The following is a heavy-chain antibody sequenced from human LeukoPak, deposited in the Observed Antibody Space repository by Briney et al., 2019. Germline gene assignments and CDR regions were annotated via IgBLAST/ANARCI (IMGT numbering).Heavy chain of an antibody. CDR1: GYTFTGYY. J-gene: IGHJ4*02. CDR2: INPNSGGT. V-gene: IGHV1-2*02. CDR3: ARGAGAAMVTPDY. D-gene: IGHD5-18*01. Sequence: ASVKVSCKASGYTFTGYYMHWVRQAPGQGLEWMGWINPNSGGTNYAQKFQGRVTMTRDTSISTAYMELSRLRSDETAVYYCARGAGAAMVTPDYWGQGTLVTVSS.